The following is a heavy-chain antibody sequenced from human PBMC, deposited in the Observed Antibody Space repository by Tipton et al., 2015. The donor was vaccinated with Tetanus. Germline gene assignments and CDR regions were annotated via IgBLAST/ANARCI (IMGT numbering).Heavy chain of an antibody. CDR2: ISSGSDYI. V-gene: IGHV3-21*01. D-gene: IGHD3-22*01. Sequence: CAASGFTFSSYSMNWVRQAPGKGLEWVSSISSGSDYIYYADSVKGRFTISRDNAKNSLYLQMNGLRAEDTAVYYCARVRAYYDSNINTIDYWGQGTLVTVSS. CDR1: GFTFSSYS. J-gene: IGHJ4*02. CDR3: ARVRAYYDSNINTIDY.